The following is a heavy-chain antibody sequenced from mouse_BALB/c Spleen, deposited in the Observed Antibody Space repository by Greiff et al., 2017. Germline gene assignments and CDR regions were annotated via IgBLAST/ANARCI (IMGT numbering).Heavy chain of an antibody. CDR2: ISSGGSTI. J-gene: IGHJ3*01. D-gene: IGHD2-1*01. V-gene: IGHV5-17*02. CDR3: ARSVCSYGNYVAY. CDR1: GFTFSSFG. Sequence: EVHLVESGGGLVQPGGSRKLSCAASGFTFSSFGMHWVRQAPEKGLEWVAYISSGGSTIYYADTVKGRFTISRDNPKNTLFLQMTSLRSEDTAMYYCARSVCSYGNYVAYWGQGTLVTGSA.